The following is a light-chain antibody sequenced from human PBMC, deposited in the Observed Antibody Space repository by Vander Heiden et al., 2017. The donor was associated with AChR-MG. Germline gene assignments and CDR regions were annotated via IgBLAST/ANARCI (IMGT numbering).Light chain of an antibody. CDR3: QQYGNSPRGT. Sequence: ILLTQSPRTLSLSPGAPPTLSCRASQSLSSYLAWYQQKPGQAPRLLIYAASTRATGIPDRFSGSGSGTDFTLTISRLEPEDFAVYYCQQYGNSPRGTFGQGTKVEIK. CDR1: QSLSSY. J-gene: IGKJ1*01. V-gene: IGKV3-20*01. CDR2: AAS.